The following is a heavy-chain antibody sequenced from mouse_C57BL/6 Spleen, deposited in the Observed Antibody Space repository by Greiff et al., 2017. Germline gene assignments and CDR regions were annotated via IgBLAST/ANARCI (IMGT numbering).Heavy chain of an antibody. Sequence: QVHVKQPGTELVKPGASVKLSCKASGYTFTSYWMHWVKQRPGQGLEWIGNINPSNGGTNYNEKFKSKATLTVDKSSSTAYMQLSSLTSEDSAVYYCARDDYDVGYAMDYWGQGTSVTVSS. CDR2: INPSNGGT. D-gene: IGHD2-4*01. V-gene: IGHV1-53*01. CDR3: ARDDYDVGYAMDY. J-gene: IGHJ4*01. CDR1: GYTFTSYW.